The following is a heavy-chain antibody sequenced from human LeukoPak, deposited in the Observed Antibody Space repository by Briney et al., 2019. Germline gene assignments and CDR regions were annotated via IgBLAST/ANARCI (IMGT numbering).Heavy chain of an antibody. CDR3: ARENSGGYYYGMDV. CDR2: ISSSSSYI. J-gene: IGHJ6*02. D-gene: IGHD3-16*01. Sequence: GGSLRLSCVASGFTFSSYSMNWVRQAPGKGLEWVSSISSSSSYIYYADSVKGRFTISRDNAKNSLYLQMNSLRAEDTAVYYCARENSGGYYYGMDVWGQGTTVTVSS. V-gene: IGHV3-21*01. CDR1: GFTFSSYS.